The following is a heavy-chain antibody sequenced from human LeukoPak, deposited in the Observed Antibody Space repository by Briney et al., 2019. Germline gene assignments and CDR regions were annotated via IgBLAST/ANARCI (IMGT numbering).Heavy chain of an antibody. CDR1: GGYITTNGYY. D-gene: IGHD3-10*01. Sequence: PSETLSLTCTVSGGYITTNGYYWVWIRQSPGEALEWIGSISYSGNTFYNPSLKSRVTISVDTSKNHFSLTLTSVTAAETVLYFCANSDTFYNVMSGPWGQGTLVSVSS. CDR3: ANSDTFYNVMSGP. J-gene: IGHJ5*02. CDR2: ISYSGNT. V-gene: IGHV4-39*02.